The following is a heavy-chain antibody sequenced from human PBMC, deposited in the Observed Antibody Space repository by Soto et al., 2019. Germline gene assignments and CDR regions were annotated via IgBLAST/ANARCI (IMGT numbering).Heavy chain of an antibody. CDR3: ARHGDRFSGSGTYYNDWFDP. D-gene: IGHD3-10*01. V-gene: IGHV4-59*08. J-gene: IGHJ5*02. CDR2: ISYSGST. CDR1: GGSVSSYY. Sequence: PSETLSLTCTVSGGSVSSYYWSWIRQPPGKGLEWIGYISYSGSTKYNPSLRGRVTMSLDTSKNHFSLKLSSVTAADTAVYYCARHGDRFSGSGTYYNDWFDPWGQGTPVTVSS.